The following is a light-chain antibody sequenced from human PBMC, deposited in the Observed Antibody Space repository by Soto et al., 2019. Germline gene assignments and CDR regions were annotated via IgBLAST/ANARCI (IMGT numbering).Light chain of an antibody. Sequence: DIQMTQSPSSLSASVGDRVTITCQASQNINNYLNWYQQKPGRAPKLLIYDASNLEAGVPSRFRGSGSGTDFTITISRLQPEDIATYYCQQYVNLPTFGHGTRLEIK. CDR3: QQYVNLPT. CDR1: QNINNY. CDR2: DAS. J-gene: IGKJ5*01. V-gene: IGKV1-33*01.